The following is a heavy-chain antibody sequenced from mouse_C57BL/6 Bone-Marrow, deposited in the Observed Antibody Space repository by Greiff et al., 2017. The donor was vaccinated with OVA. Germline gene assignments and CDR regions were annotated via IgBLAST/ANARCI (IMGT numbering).Heavy chain of an antibody. CDR2: IRLKSDNYAT. CDR3: TGQSRSYSNYRGAMDY. Sequence: EVKLMESGGGLVQPGGSMKLSCVASGFTFSNYWMNWVRQSPEKGLEWVAQIRLKSDNYATHYAESVKGRFTISRDDSKSSVYLQMNNLRAEDTGIYYCTGQSRSYSNYRGAMDYWGQGTSVTVSS. D-gene: IGHD2-5*01. J-gene: IGHJ4*01. V-gene: IGHV6-3*01. CDR1: GFTFSNYW.